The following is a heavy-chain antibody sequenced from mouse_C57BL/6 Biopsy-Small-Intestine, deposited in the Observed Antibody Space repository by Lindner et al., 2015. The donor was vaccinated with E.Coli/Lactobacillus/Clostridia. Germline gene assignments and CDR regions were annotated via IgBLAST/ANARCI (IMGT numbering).Heavy chain of an antibody. CDR1: GYIFSRYG. D-gene: IGHD1-1*01. CDR2: ISGYNQNT. CDR3: ARGVYYGMDV. V-gene: IGHV1-14*01. J-gene: IGHJ1*01. Sequence: SVKVSCKASGYIFSRYGITWVRQAPGQGFEWMGWISGYNQNTQYSQKFQGRVTITRDTSASTAYMELSSLRSEDTAVYYCARGVYYGMDVWGQGTTVTVSS.